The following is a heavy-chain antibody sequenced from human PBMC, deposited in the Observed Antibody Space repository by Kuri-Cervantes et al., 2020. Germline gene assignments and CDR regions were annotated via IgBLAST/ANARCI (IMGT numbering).Heavy chain of an antibody. Sequence: GESLKISCAASGFTFSSYEMNWVRQAPGKGLEWVSAISGSGGSTYYADSVKGRFTISRDNSKNTLYLQMNSLRAEDTAVYYCATQRRGTTTWGQGTLVTVSS. CDR3: ATQRRGTTT. J-gene: IGHJ4*02. CDR1: GFTFSSYE. CDR2: ISGSGGST. D-gene: IGHD1-1*01. V-gene: IGHV3-23*01.